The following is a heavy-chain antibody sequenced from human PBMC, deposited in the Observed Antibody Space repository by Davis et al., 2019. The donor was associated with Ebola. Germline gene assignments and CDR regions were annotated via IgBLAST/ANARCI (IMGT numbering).Heavy chain of an antibody. Sequence: MPGGSLRLSCTVSGGSISGSIYFWSWIRQPPGKGLEWIGEINHSGSTNYNPSLKSRVTISVDKSKNQFSLKLSSVTAADTAVYYCARDNGWELPDAFDIWGQGTMVTVSS. D-gene: IGHD2-15*01. V-gene: IGHV4-4*02. CDR3: ARDNGWELPDAFDI. CDR2: INHSGST. CDR1: GGSISGSIYF. J-gene: IGHJ3*02.